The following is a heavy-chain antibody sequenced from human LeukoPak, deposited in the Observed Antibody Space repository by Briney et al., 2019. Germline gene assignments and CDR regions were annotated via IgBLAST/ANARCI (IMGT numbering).Heavy chain of an antibody. D-gene: IGHD6-13*01. CDR1: GFTFSSHS. J-gene: IGHJ4*02. Sequence: GGSLRLSCAASGFTFSSHSMNWVRQAPGKGLEWVSSISSSSTYIYYADSVKGRFTISRDNAKNSLYLQMNSLRAEDTAVYYCARDLASYSSTRSYFDYWGQGTLVTVSS. V-gene: IGHV3-21*01. CDR3: ARDLASYSSTRSYFDY. CDR2: ISSSSTYI.